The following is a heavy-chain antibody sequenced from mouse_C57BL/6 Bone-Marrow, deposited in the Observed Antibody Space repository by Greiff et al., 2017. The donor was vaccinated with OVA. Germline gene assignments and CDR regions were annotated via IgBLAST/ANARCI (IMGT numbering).Heavy chain of an antibody. Sequence: VQLQQSGPELVKPGASVKISCKASGYSFTDYNMNWVKQSNGKSLEWIGVINPNYGTTSYNQKFKGKATLTVDKSSSTAYMQLNSLTSEDSAVYYCARGCYYYGSSYNYAMDYWGQGTSVTVSS. CDR3: ARGCYYYGSSYNYAMDY. CDR2: INPNYGTT. J-gene: IGHJ4*01. V-gene: IGHV1-39*01. CDR1: GYSFTDYN. D-gene: IGHD1-1*01.